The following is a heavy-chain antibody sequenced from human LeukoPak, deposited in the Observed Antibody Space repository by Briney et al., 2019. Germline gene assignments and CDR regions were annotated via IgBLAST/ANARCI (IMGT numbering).Heavy chain of an antibody. V-gene: IGHV4-39*01. Sequence: SETLSLTCTVSGGSISTTNYYWGWIRQPPGRDLEWIGSIYSSGNTYYNPSLESRVTISVDTSKNQLSLRLTSATAADTSVYYCARHSGLRSPFDPWGQGTLVTVSS. CDR1: GGSISTTNYY. D-gene: IGHD3-3*01. CDR2: IYSSGNT. J-gene: IGHJ5*02. CDR3: ARHSGLRSPFDP.